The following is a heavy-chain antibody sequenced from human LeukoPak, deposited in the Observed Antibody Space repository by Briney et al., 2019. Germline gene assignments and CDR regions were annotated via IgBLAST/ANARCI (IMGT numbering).Heavy chain of an antibody. CDR1: GFTFSGSW. J-gene: IGHJ4*02. Sequence: PGGSLRLSCTASGFTFSGSWMSWVRQAPGRGLEWVASIKQDGSQKYYVDSVKGRFTISRDNSKNTLYLQMHSLRAEDTAVYYCAKESLRVVPSATFDYWGQGTLVTVSS. V-gene: IGHV3-7*03. CDR3: AKESLRVVPSATFDY. CDR2: IKQDGSQK. D-gene: IGHD2-2*01.